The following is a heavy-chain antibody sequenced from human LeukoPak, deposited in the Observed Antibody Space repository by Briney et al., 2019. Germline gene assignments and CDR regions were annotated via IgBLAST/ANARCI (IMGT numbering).Heavy chain of an antibody. CDR3: AREIFGSGSYPGF. D-gene: IGHD3-10*01. CDR2: IWHDGSHK. Sequence: GGSLRLSCAASGFSFYTYAMHWVRQAPGQGLEWVALIWHDGSHKFYSNSVRGQFTISRDNSKNTVYLQMNNLRPDDTAVYYCAREIFGSGSYPGFWGQGTLVTVSS. J-gene: IGHJ4*02. V-gene: IGHV3-33*01. CDR1: GFSFYTYA.